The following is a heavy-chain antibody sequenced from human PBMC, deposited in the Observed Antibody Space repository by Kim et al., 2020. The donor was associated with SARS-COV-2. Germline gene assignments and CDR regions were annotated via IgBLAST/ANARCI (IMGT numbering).Heavy chain of an antibody. D-gene: IGHD2-21*02. Sequence: GGSLRLSCAASGFTFSSYGMHWVRQAPGKGLEWVAVISYDGSNKYYADSVKGRFTISRDNSKNTLYLQMNSLRAEDTAVYYCAKEGGDPYCGGDCYSTPVRGLPEPYWGQGTLVTVSS. J-gene: IGHJ4*02. CDR1: GFTFSSYG. CDR3: AKEGGDPYCGGDCYSTPVRGLPEPY. CDR2: ISYDGSNK. V-gene: IGHV3-30*18.